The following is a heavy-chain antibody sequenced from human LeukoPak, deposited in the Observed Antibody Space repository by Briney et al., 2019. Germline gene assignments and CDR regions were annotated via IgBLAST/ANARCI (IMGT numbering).Heavy chain of an antibody. J-gene: IGHJ3*02. CDR1: GFTFSSCW. V-gene: IGHV3-7*01. CDR2: IKQDGSEK. Sequence: GGSLRLSCAASGFTFSSCWMSWVRQAPGKGLEWVANIKQDGSEKYYVDSVKGRFTISRDNTKNSLYLQMNTLRAEDTAVYHCATSQTTSGRYGNAFDIWGQGTMVTVSS. D-gene: IGHD6-19*01. CDR3: ATSQTTSGRYGNAFDI.